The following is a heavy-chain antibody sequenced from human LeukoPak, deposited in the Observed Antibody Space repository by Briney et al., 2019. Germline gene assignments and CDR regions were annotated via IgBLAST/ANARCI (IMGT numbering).Heavy chain of an antibody. CDR2: IKQDGSEI. CDR3: ARDLRGTMIVVVIDYFDY. D-gene: IGHD3-22*01. V-gene: IGHV3-7*04. Sequence: GGSLRLSCAASGFNFNSYWMSWVRQAPGKGLECVAIIKQDGSEISFVDSVKGRFTISRDNAKSSLYLQMNSLRGEDTAVYYCARDLRGTMIVVVIDYFDYWGQGTLVTVSS. CDR1: GFNFNSYW. J-gene: IGHJ4*02.